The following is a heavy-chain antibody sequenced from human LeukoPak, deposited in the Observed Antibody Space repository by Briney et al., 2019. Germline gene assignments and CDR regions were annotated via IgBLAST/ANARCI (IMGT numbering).Heavy chain of an antibody. Sequence: SETLSLTCTVSGGSISSYYWSWIRQPPGKGLEWIGYIYHSGSTYYNPSLKSRVTISVDRSKNQFSLKLSSVTAADTAVYYCARELRYCSGGSCYSGAFDIWGQGTMVTVSS. CDR3: ARELRYCSGGSCYSGAFDI. CDR1: GGSISSYY. J-gene: IGHJ3*02. V-gene: IGHV4-59*12. CDR2: IYHSGST. D-gene: IGHD2-15*01.